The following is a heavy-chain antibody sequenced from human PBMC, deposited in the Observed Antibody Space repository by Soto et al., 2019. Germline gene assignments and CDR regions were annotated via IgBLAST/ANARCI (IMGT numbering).Heavy chain of an antibody. CDR3: ASPPRGHYYGSGSYYRGYYYYGMDV. V-gene: IGHV1-69*13. Sequence: SVKVSCKASGGTFSSYAISWVRQAPGQGLEWMGGIIPIFGTANYAQKFQGRVTITADESTSTAYMELSSLRSEDTAVYYCASPPRGHYYGSGSYYRGYYYYGMDVWGQGTTVTVSS. J-gene: IGHJ6*02. CDR1: GGTFSSYA. CDR2: IIPIFGTA. D-gene: IGHD3-10*01.